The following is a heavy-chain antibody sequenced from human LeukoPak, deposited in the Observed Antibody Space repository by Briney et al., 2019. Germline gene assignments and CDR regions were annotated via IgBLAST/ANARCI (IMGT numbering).Heavy chain of an antibody. Sequence: SETLSLTCAVYGGSLSGYYWSWIRQPPGKGLEWIGEINHSGSTNYNPSLKSRVTISVDTSKNQFSLKLSSVTAADTAVYYCASDACTNGVCEQYNWFDPWGQGTLVTVSS. CDR3: ASDACTNGVCEQYNWFDP. CDR2: INHSGST. V-gene: IGHV4-34*01. D-gene: IGHD2-8*01. CDR1: GGSLSGYY. J-gene: IGHJ5*02.